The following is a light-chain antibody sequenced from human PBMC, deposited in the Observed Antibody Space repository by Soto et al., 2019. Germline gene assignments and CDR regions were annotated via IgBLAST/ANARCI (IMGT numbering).Light chain of an antibody. Sequence: EIVMTQSPATLSVSPGERATLSCRASQSVTSNLAWYQQKPGQAPRLLLYGASTRATGVPARFTGSRSGTEFIITNSQLQSEDFAVYYWQQYNNWPYTFGLGTKLDIK. CDR2: GAS. J-gene: IGKJ2*01. CDR1: QSVTSN. CDR3: QQYNNWPYT. V-gene: IGKV3-15*01.